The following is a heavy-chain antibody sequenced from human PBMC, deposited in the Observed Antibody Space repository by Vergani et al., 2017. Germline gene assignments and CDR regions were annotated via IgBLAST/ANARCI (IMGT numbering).Heavy chain of an antibody. CDR1: GGTFSSYA. J-gene: IGHJ1*01. Sequence: QVQLVQSGAEVKKPGSSVKVSCKASGGTFSSYAISWVRQAPGQGLEWMGRIIPIFGTANYAQKFQGRGTITADESTSTAYMELSSLRSEDTAVYYCARPRFTPYCSGGSCHAEYFQHWGQGTLVTVSS. V-gene: IGHV1-69*13. CDR2: IIPIFGTA. CDR3: ARPRFTPYCSGGSCHAEYFQH. D-gene: IGHD2-15*01.